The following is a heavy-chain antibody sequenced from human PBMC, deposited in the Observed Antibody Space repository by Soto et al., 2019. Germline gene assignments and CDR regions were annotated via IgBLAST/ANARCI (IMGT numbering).Heavy chain of an antibody. CDR2: INPILSMS. Sequence: ASVKVSCKASGDTFSFYTINWVRQAPGLGLEWVGRINPILSMSNYAQKFQGRVTMTADKSTNTAYMELRSLRSEDTAMYFCATSYGSGYRAFDSWGQGDLVTVSS. V-gene: IGHV1-69*02. CDR1: GDTFSFYT. D-gene: IGHD3-10*01. CDR3: ATSYGSGYRAFDS. J-gene: IGHJ4*02.